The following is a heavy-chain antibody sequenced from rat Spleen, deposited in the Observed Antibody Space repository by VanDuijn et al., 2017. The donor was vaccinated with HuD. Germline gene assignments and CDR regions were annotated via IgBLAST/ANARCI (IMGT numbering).Heavy chain of an antibody. CDR1: GFTFSNYY. CDR3: STAGSGLDYYYAGGFDY. CDR2: ISVGAVNT. Sequence: EVRLVESGGGLVQPGRSMKLSCAASGFTFSNYYMAWVRQAPTKGLEWVASISVGAVNTYYRDSVKGRFTISRDNAKITLFLQMDSLRSEDTATYYCSTAGSGLDYYYAGGFDYWGQGVMVTVSS. J-gene: IGHJ2*01. V-gene: IGHV5-25*01. D-gene: IGHD1-6*01.